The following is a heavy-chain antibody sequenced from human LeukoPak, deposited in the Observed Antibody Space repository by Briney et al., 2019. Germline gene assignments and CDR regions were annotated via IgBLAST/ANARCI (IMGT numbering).Heavy chain of an antibody. CDR2: TYYRSKWYK. D-gene: IGHD2-21*02. CDR3: AREYGAYCGGDCYSIAFDI. CDR1: GDSVSSYSAA. J-gene: IGHJ3*02. V-gene: IGHV6-1*01. Sequence: SQTLSDTCAISGDSVSSYSAAWNWIRQSPSRGLEWLGRTYYRSKWYKDCVVSVKSRIIINPDTSNNHFSLQLNSVTPEDTAVYYCAREYGAYCGGDCYSIAFDIWGQGTMVTVSS.